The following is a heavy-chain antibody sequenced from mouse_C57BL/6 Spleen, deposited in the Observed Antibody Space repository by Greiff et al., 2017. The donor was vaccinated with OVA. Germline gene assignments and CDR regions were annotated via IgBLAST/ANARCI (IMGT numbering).Heavy chain of an antibody. D-gene: IGHD1-1*01. CDR3: AREFTVVAPYYFDY. V-gene: IGHV2-2*01. CDR2: IWSGGST. CDR1: GFSLTSYG. J-gene: IGHJ2*01. Sequence: VKLQESGPGLVQPSQSLSITCTVSGFSLTSYGVHWVRQSPGKGLEWLGVIWSGGSTDYNAAFISRLSISKDKSKSQVFFKMNSLQADDTAIYYCAREFTVVAPYYFDYWGQGTTLTGSS.